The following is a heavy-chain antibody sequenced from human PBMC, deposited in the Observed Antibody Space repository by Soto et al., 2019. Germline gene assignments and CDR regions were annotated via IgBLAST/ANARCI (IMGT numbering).Heavy chain of an antibody. CDR3: ARDLTGDPYYYYYGMDV. D-gene: IGHD7-27*01. CDR1: GFTFSSYS. Sequence: EVQLVESGGGLVKPGGSLRLSCAASGFTFSSYSMNWVRQAPGKGLEWVSSISSSSSYIYYADSVKGRFTISRDNAKNSLYLQMNSLRAEDTAVYYCARDLTGDPYYYYYGMDVWGQGTTVTVSS. J-gene: IGHJ6*02. V-gene: IGHV3-21*01. CDR2: ISSSSSYI.